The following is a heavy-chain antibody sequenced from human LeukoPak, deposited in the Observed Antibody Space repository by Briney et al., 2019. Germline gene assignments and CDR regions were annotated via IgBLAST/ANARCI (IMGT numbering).Heavy chain of an antibody. CDR2: VCGSGANT. J-gene: IGHJ4*02. CDR1: GFTLSSYA. CDR3: AREPRYRTGGTCHSGGGYYFEY. Sequence: GGSLRLSCAASGFTLSSYAMSWVRQAPGKGLEWVSAVCGSGANTYHSDSVRGRFTISRDNSKNTLHLQMNSLRAEDTAVFYCAREPRYRTGGTCHSGGGYYFEYWGQGILVTVSS. D-gene: IGHD2-8*02. V-gene: IGHV3-23*01.